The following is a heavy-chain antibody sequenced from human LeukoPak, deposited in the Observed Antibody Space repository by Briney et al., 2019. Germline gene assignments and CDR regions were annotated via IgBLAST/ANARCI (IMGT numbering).Heavy chain of an antibody. D-gene: IGHD6-6*01. CDR3: ARQSQPKIKYSSSDY. CDR1: GFTFSSYS. J-gene: IGHJ4*02. V-gene: IGHV3-21*01. Sequence: GGSLRLSCAASGFTFSSYSMNWVRQAPGKGLEWVSSISSSSSYIYYADSVKGRFTISRDNAKNSLYLQMNSLRAEDTAVYYCARQSQPKIKYSSSDYWGQGTLVTVSS. CDR2: ISSSSSYI.